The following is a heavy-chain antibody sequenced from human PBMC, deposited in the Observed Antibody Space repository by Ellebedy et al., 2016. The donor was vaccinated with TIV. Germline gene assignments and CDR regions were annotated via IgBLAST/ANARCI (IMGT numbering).Heavy chain of an antibody. J-gene: IGHJ4*02. D-gene: IGHD3-10*01. Sequence: GGSLRLSXAASGFTFSDYWMHWVRQAPGKGLVWVSRIRGYGRDMNYADSVRGRFTISRDNAKNTLFLQINSLRAEDTAIYYCARDLVFGSGSNDYWGQGTLVTVSS. CDR2: IRGYGRDM. V-gene: IGHV3-74*01. CDR1: GFTFSDYW. CDR3: ARDLVFGSGSNDY.